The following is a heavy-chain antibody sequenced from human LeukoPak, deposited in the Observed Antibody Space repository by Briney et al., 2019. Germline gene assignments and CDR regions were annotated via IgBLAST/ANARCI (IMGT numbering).Heavy chain of an antibody. CDR2: IKSNAEGGTA. V-gene: IGHV3-15*01. J-gene: IGHJ4*02. Sequence: GGSLRLSCAASGFSFNSAWMSWVRQAPGKGLEWIGRIKSNAEGGTADYAAPVKGRFTISRDDSKNTVYLQMNSLKIEDTAVYYCAKDQDSSSWYAPGAFDYWGQGTLVTVSS. CDR3: AKDQDSSSWYAPGAFDY. CDR1: GFSFNSAW. D-gene: IGHD6-13*01.